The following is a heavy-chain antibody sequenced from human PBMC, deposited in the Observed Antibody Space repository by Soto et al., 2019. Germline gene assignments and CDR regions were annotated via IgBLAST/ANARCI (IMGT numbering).Heavy chain of an antibody. CDR2: ISNDGSSE. V-gene: IGHV3-30-3*01. Sequence: QVQLVESGGGVVQPGRSLRISCAATGFSFNFYAMYWVRQAPGKGLEWVAMISNDGSSENYADSVRGRFIISRDNSKKTLFLQMNSLRPKDTATYYCVRDSGANYGTFWYFDLWGRGTLVTVSS. CDR1: GFSFNFYA. J-gene: IGHJ2*01. CDR3: VRDSGANYGTFWYFDL. D-gene: IGHD5-18*01.